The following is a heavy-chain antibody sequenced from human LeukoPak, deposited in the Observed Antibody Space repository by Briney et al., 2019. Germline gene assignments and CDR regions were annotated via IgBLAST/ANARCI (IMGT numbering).Heavy chain of an antibody. CDR3: ARHSRGLGDLTPFDY. CDR2: IYYSGST. J-gene: IGHJ4*02. D-gene: IGHD3-16*01. Sequence: TGGSLRLSCADSGFTVSSNYMSWVRQAPGKGLEWIGYIYYSGSTNYNPSLKSRVTISVDTSKNQFSLKLSSVTAADTAVYYCARHSRGLGDLTPFDYWGQGTLVTVSS. CDR1: GFTVSSNY. V-gene: IGHV4-59*08.